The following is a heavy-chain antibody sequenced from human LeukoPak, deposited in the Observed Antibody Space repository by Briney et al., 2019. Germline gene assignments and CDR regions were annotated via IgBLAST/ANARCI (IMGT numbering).Heavy chain of an antibody. CDR3: ARGLATVSYYYYGMDV. V-gene: IGHV1-2*02. Sequence: ASVEVSCKASGYTFTGYYMHWVRQAPGQGLEWMGWINPNSGGTNYAQKFQGRVTMTRDTSISTAYMELSRLRSDDTAVYYCARGLATVSYYYYGMDVWGQGTTVTVSS. CDR1: GYTFTGYY. D-gene: IGHD4-17*01. CDR2: INPNSGGT. J-gene: IGHJ6*02.